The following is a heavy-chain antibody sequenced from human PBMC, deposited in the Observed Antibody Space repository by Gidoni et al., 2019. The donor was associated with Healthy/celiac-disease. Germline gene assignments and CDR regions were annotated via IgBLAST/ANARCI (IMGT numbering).Heavy chain of an antibody. CDR2: INHSGSN. CDR3: ARVAPYIVVVPAASYYYYYMDV. J-gene: IGHJ6*03. CDR1: GGSFSGSY. D-gene: IGHD2-2*01. V-gene: IGHV4-34*01. Sequence: QVQLQQWGAGLLKPSETLSLTCAVYGGSFSGSYWSWIRQPPGKGLEWIGEINHSGSNNYNPSLKSRATISVDTSKNQFSLKLSSVTAADTAVYYCARVAPYIVVVPAASYYYYYMDVWGKGTTVTVSS.